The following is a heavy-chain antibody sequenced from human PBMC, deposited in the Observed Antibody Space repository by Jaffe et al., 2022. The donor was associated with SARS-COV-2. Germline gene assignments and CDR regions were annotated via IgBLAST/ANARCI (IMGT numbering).Heavy chain of an antibody. Sequence: QLQLQESGPGLVKPSETLSLTCTVSGGSISSTSYYWGWIRQPPGKGLEWIASISYGGSTYYNSSLRSRVTISVDTSKNQFSLKLRSVTAADTAVYFCARQSSSYGFFDYWGQGTLVTVSS. D-gene: IGHD5-18*01. V-gene: IGHV4-39*01. CDR2: ISYGGST. CDR3: ARQSSSYGFFDY. CDR1: GGSISSTSYY. J-gene: IGHJ4*02.